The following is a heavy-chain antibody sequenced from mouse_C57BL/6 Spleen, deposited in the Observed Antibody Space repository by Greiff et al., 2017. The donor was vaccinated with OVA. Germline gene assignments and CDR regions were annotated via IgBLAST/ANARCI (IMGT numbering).Heavy chain of an antibody. V-gene: IGHV5-6*01. CDR2: ISSGGSYT. D-gene: IGHD1-1*01. CDR3: ARHESTTVVEGAWFAY. Sequence: EVQLQQSGGDLVKPGGSLKLSCAASGFTFSSYGMSWVRQTPDKRLEWVATISSGGSYTYYPDSVKGRFTISRDNAKNTLYLQMSSLKSEDTAMYYCARHESTTVVEGAWFAYWGQGTLVTVSA. CDR1: GFTFSSYG. J-gene: IGHJ3*01.